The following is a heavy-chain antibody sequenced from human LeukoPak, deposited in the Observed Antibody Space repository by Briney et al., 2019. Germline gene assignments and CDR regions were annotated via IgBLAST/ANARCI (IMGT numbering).Heavy chain of an antibody. J-gene: IGHJ4*02. CDR1: GITLSNYG. Sequence: GGSLRLSCAVSGITLSNYGMSWVREAPGKGLEWVAGISDSGGRTNYADSVKGRFTISRDNPKNTLYLQMNSLRAEDTAVYFCAKRGVVIRVILVGFHKEAYYFDSWGQGALVTVSS. V-gene: IGHV3-23*01. CDR2: ISDSGGRT. D-gene: IGHD3-22*01. CDR3: AKRGVVIRVILVGFHKEAYYFDS.